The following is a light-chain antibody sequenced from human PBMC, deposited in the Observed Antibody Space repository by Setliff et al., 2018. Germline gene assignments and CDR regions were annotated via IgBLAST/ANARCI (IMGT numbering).Light chain of an antibody. Sequence: QSVLTQPPSTSGTPGQRVTISCSGSSSNIGGSTVNWYQQLPGTAPRLLIFSNNDRPSGVSNRFTGSKSGTSASLTISGLQSEDEGDYCAAWDDSLTGSYVFGTGTKVTVL. CDR2: SNN. J-gene: IGLJ1*01. CDR3: AAWDDSLTGSYV. CDR1: SSNIGGST. V-gene: IGLV1-44*01.